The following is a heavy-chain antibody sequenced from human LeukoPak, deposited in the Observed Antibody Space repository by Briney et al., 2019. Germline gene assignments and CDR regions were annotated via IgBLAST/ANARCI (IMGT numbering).Heavy chain of an antibody. J-gene: IGHJ3*02. CDR1: GYTFTGYY. Sequence: GSPRVSCMDSGYTFTGYYMHCVRQAPGQGLEWVGWINPNSGGTNYAQKSQGWVTMTRDTLISTAYMELSRLRSDDTAVYYCAREGPVERYFDWLSLRGDAFDIWGQGTMVTVSS. CDR2: INPNSGGT. CDR3: AREGPVERYFDWLSLRGDAFDI. D-gene: IGHD3-9*01. V-gene: IGHV1-2*04.